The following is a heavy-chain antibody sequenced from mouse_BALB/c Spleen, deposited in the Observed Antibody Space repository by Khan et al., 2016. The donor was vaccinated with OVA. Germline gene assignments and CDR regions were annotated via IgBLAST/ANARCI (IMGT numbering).Heavy chain of an antibody. J-gene: IGHJ4*01. V-gene: IGHV2-6-4*01. CDR2: IWGGGGT. CDR3: ARAYYRYDGYYAMDY. D-gene: IGHD2-14*01. CDR1: GFSLSRYN. Sequence: QVQLKQSGPGLVAPSQSLSITCTVSGFSLSRYNIHWVRQPPGKGLEWLGMIWGGGGTDYNSTLKSRLNISKDNYKSQVFLKMNSLQTDDTAMYYCARAYYRYDGYYAMDYGGQGTSVTVSS.